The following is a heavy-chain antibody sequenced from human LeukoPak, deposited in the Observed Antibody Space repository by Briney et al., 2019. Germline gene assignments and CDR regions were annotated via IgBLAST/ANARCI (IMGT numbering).Heavy chain of an antibody. CDR3: ARGKDSSSWYDY. J-gene: IGHJ4*02. CDR2: SSGDNRYT. V-gene: IGHV1-18*01. Sequence: ASVKVSCKASGYIFTNYAMNWVRQAPGQGLEWMAWSSGDNRYTNYAQKMQGRVTMTTDTTTTTAYMELTSLRSDDTAVYYCARGKDSSSWYDYWGQGTLVTVSS. CDR1: GYIFTNYA. D-gene: IGHD6-13*01.